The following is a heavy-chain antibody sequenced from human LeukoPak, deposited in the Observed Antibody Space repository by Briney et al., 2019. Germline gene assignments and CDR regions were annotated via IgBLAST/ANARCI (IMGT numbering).Heavy chain of an antibody. D-gene: IGHD5-18*01. CDR1: GFTFSSYA. CDR3: ARVPRQLWVGFYCFDY. CDR2: ISYDGSNK. Sequence: GGSLRLSCAASGFTFSSYAMHWVRQAPGKGLEWVAVISYDGSNKYYADSVKGRFTISRDNSKNTLYLQMNSLRAEDTAVYYCARVPRQLWVGFYCFDYWGQGTLVTVSS. V-gene: IGHV3-30-3*01. J-gene: IGHJ4*02.